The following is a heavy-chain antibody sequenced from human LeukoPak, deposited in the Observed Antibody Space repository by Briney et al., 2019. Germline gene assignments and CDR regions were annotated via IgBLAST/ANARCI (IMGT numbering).Heavy chain of an antibody. D-gene: IGHD6-19*01. Sequence: ASVKVSCKASGGTFSSYAISWVRQAPGQGLEWMGWISAYNGNTNYAQKLQGRVTMTTDTSTSTAYMELRSLRSDDTAVYYCARVSSSGWLPVDYWGQGTLVTVSS. CDR2: ISAYNGNT. J-gene: IGHJ4*02. V-gene: IGHV1-18*01. CDR1: GGTFSSYA. CDR3: ARVSSSGWLPVDY.